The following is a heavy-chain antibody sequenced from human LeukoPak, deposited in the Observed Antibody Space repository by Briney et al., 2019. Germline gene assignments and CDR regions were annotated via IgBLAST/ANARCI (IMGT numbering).Heavy chain of an antibody. Sequence: GASVEVSCKASGYTFTSYFMHWVRQAPGQGLEWMAIVNPSAGDTSYAQKFQGRVSVTRDTSASTVYMELSSLTSEDTAVYYCARGPFSGWYRLDYWGQGTLVSVSS. J-gene: IGHJ4*02. CDR1: GYTFTSYF. CDR2: VNPSAGDT. CDR3: ARGPFSGWYRLDY. V-gene: IGHV1-46*01. D-gene: IGHD6-19*01.